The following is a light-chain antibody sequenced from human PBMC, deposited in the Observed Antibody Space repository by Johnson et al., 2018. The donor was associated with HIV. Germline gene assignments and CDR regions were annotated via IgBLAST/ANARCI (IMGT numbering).Light chain of an antibody. CDR3: GTWDSSLSAYV. CDR2: ENN. J-gene: IGLJ1*01. Sequence: VLPQPPSVSAAPGQKVTISCSGSSSNIGNNYVSWYQQLPGTAPKLLIYENNKRPSGIPDRFSGSKSGTSATLGVTGLQTGDEADYFCGTWDSSLSAYVFGTGTEVTFL. V-gene: IGLV1-51*02. CDR1: SSNIGNNY.